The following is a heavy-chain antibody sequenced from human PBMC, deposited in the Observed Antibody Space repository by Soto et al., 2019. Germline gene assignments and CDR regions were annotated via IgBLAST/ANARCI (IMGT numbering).Heavy chain of an antibody. D-gene: IGHD4-4*01. CDR3: ARSLYSNYPNYYYYMDV. Sequence: ASVKVSCKASGYTFTSYAMHWVRQAPGQRLEWMGWINAGNGNTKYSQKIQGRVTITRDTSASTAYMELSSLRSEDTALYYCARSLYSNYPNYYYYMDVWGKGTTVTVSS. V-gene: IGHV1-3*01. CDR1: GYTFTSYA. J-gene: IGHJ6*03. CDR2: INAGNGNT.